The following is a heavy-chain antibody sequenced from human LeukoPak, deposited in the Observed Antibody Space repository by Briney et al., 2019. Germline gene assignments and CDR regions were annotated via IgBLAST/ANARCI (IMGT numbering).Heavy chain of an antibody. CDR1: GGTFSSYA. V-gene: IGHV1-69*01. CDR2: IIPIFGTA. D-gene: IGHD3-9*01. Sequence: SVKVSCKASGGTFSSYAISWVRQAPGQGLEWMGGIIPIFGTANYAQKFQGRVTITADESTSTAYMELSSLRSEDTAVYYCARHYDILTGPLRYGGQGTLVTVSS. CDR3: ARHYDILTGPLRY. J-gene: IGHJ4*02.